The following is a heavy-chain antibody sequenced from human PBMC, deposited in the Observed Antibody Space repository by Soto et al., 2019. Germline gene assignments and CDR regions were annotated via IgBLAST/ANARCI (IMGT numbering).Heavy chain of an antibody. D-gene: IGHD2-15*01. J-gene: IGHJ6*02. CDR1: GGSFSGFY. V-gene: IGHV4-34*01. CDR2: ISHSGST. Sequence: SETLSLTCAVYGGSFSGFYWTWIRQPPGKDLEWIGDISHSGSTNYNPSLKSRVTISIDTSKNQFSLKLSSVTAADTAVYYCARARYCSGGSCYSYHYYYGLDVWGQGTTVTVSS. CDR3: ARARYCSGGSCYSYHYYYGLDV.